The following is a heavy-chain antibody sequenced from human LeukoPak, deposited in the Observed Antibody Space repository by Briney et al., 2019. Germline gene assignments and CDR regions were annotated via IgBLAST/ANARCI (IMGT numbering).Heavy chain of an antibody. Sequence: ASVKVSCKASGGTFSSYAISWVRQAPGQGLEWMGGMIPIFGTANYAQKFQGRVTITAAASKSTAYMELSRLRSEDTAVYYCASSRPIAAAGTFENGGEEYYFDYWGQGTLVTVSS. V-gene: IGHV1-69*01. CDR3: ASSRPIAAAGTFENGGEEYYFDY. J-gene: IGHJ4*02. D-gene: IGHD6-13*01. CDR2: MIPIFGTA. CDR1: GGTFSSYA.